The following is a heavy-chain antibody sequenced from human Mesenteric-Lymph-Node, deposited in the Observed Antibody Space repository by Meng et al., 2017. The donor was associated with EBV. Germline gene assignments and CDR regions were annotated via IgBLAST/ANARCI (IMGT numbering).Heavy chain of an antibody. CDR2: ISYDGANI. V-gene: IGHV3-30*04. Sequence: VQRVESGGAVAQPGRSLRLSCAASGFTFRSFAFHWVRQTPGKGLEWVAVISYDGANIYYADSVKGRFTISRDNSKDILYLQMNSLRAADTAVYYCARGDGGGTLNWFDSWGQGTLVTVSS. J-gene: IGHJ5*01. D-gene: IGHD2-15*01. CDR1: GFTFRSFA. CDR3: ARGDGGGTLNWFDS.